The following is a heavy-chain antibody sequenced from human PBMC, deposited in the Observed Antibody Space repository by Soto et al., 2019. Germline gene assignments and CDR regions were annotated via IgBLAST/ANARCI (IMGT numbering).Heavy chain of an antibody. D-gene: IGHD6-19*01. CDR3: AVPAASVAGASGSYYYYGMDV. CDR2: IYYSGSP. J-gene: IGHJ6*02. CDR1: GGSISSSSYY. V-gene: IGHV4-39*01. Sequence: ETLSLTCTVSGGSISSSSYYWGWIRQPPGKGLEWIGYIYYSGSPYYNPSLKSRVTISVDTSKNQFSLKLSSVTAADTAVYYCAVPAASVAGASGSYYYYGMDVWGQGTTVTV.